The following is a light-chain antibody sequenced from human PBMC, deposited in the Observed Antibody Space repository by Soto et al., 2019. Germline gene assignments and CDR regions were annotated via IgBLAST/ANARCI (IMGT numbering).Light chain of an antibody. CDR3: AAWDDSRSGV. CDR1: SSNIGSNY. V-gene: IGLV1-47*01. Sequence: QSVLPKPPSASGTPGQRVTISYSGSSSNIGSNYVYWYQQLPGTAPKLLIYRNNQRPSGVPDRFSGSKSGTSASLAISGLRSEDEADYYWAAWDDSRSGVFGGGTKVTVL. CDR2: RNN. J-gene: IGLJ2*01.